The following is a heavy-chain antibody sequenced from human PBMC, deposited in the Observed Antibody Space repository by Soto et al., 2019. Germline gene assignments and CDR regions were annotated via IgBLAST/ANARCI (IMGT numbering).Heavy chain of an antibody. CDR2: ISYSGST. Sequence: SETLSLTCTVSGGSMSSYYWTWHRQSPGRGLEWIGYISYSGSTYYNPSLESRVTISVDTSKNHFSLKLSSVTAADTAVYYCARDRGSSIDPWGQGTLVTVSS. CDR1: GGSMSSYY. D-gene: IGHD3-16*01. CDR3: ARDRGSSIDP. J-gene: IGHJ5*02. V-gene: IGHV4-59*01.